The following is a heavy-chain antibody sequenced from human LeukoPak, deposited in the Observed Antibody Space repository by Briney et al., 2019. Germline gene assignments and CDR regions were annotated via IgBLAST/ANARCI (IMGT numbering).Heavy chain of an antibody. Sequence: SETLSLTCTVSGGSISSGGYYWSWIRQHPGKGLEWIGYIYYSGSTYYNPSRKSRVAISLDTSKNQFSLKLSSVTAADTAVYYCARKNDFEIWGQGTLVTVSS. CDR1: GGSISSGGYY. J-gene: IGHJ3*02. CDR2: IYYSGST. D-gene: IGHD2/OR15-2a*01. CDR3: ARKNDFEI. V-gene: IGHV4-31*03.